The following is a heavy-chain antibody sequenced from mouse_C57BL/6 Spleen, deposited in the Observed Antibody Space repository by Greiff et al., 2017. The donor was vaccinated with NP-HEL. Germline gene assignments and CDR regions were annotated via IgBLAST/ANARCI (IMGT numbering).Heavy chain of an antibody. J-gene: IGHJ2*01. CDR2: ISNGGGST. V-gene: IGHV5-12*01. CDR3: ARGGSSQSHYFDY. Sequence: EVQGVESGGGLVQPGGSLKLSCAASGFTFSDYYMYWVRQTPEKRLEWVAYISNGGGSTYYPDTVKGRFTISRDNAKNTLYLQMSRLKSEDTAMYYCARGGSSQSHYFDYWGQGTTLTVSS. CDR1: GFTFSDYY. D-gene: IGHD1-1*01.